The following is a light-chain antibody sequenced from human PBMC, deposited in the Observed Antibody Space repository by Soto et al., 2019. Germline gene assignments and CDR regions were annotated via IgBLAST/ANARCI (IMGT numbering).Light chain of an antibody. J-gene: IGKJ2*01. Sequence: DIQMTQSPSSLSASVGDRVTITCRASQGISNLLGWFQHKPGKAPKRLIYAASSLQGGVPSRFSGSGSGTEFTPTNTGLQPEDFADYYCLQHNTYPYTLGQGTKLESK. V-gene: IGKV1-17*01. CDR1: QGISNL. CDR3: LQHNTYPYT. CDR2: AAS.